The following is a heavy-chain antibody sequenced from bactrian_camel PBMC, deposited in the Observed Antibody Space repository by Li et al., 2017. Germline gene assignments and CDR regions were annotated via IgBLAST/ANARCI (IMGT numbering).Heavy chain of an antibody. CDR3: GVGPRNRQSCGKYYANY. CDR1: REAYDKQC. D-gene: IGHD1*01. V-gene: IGHV3S25*01. Sequence: LVESGGGSVQPGGSLRLSCVTSREAYDKQCMSWFRQAPGKEREGVAGIYTDDGRTYYADSVKGRFSISQDIAKNAVYLQMNSLKPEDAAMYYCGVGPRNRQSCGKYYANYYGQGTQVTVS. J-gene: IGHJ4*01. CDR2: IYTDDGRT.